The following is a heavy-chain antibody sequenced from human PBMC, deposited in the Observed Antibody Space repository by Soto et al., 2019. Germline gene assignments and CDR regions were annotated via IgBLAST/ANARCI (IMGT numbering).Heavy chain of an antibody. CDR1: GYTFTSYA. CDR3: ARESPHNYYFDY. CDR2: INAGNGNT. V-gene: IGHV1-3*01. Sequence: ASVKVSCKASGYTFTSYAMHWVRQAPGQRLEWMGWINAGNGNTKYSQKFQGRVTITRDTSASTAYMELSSLRSEDTAVYYCARESPHNYYFDYWGQGTLVTVS. J-gene: IGHJ4*02.